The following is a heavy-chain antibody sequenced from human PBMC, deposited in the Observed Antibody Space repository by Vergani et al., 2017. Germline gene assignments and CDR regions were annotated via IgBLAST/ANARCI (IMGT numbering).Heavy chain of an antibody. D-gene: IGHD3-10*01. CDR1: GFTFGSYS. CDR2: ISSSGNYV. CDR3: ARDKGSGTTRHHYGLDV. V-gene: IGHV3-21*06. J-gene: IGHJ6*02. Sequence: EEHLVESGGGLVKPGGSLGLSCVASGFTFGSYSVNWVRQASGRGLEWVSSISSSGNYVYYAASVKGRFCISRDNAKNLLSLQMNSLRADDTAVYYCARDKGSGTTRHHYGLDVWGQGTTVTVSS.